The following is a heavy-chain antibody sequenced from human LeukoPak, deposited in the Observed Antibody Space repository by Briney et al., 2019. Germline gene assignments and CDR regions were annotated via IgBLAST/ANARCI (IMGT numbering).Heavy chain of an antibody. V-gene: IGHV1-3*01. CDR3: AVPGYSGYVRAVQRWFDP. J-gene: IGHJ5*02. CDR2: INAGNGNT. CDR1: GYTFTSYA. D-gene: IGHD5-12*01. Sequence: ASVTVSCTASGYTFTSYAMHWVRQAPGQRLEWMGWINAGNGNTKYSQKFQGRVTITRDSSASTAYMELSSLRSEDTAVYYCAVPGYSGYVRAVQRWFDPWGQGTLVTVSS.